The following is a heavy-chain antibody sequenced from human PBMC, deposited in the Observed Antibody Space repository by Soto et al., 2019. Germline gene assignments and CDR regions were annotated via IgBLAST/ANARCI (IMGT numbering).Heavy chain of an antibody. CDR2: IYYSGSP. Sequence: QLQLQASGPGLVKPSETLSLTCTVSGGSISSSSYYWGWIRQPPGKGLEWIGSIYYSGSPYYNPSLKSRVTISVDTSKNQFSLKLSSVTATDTAVYYCARQQLVINWFDPWGQGTLVTVSS. D-gene: IGHD3-9*01. CDR1: GGSISSSSYY. CDR3: ARQQLVINWFDP. J-gene: IGHJ5*02. V-gene: IGHV4-39*01.